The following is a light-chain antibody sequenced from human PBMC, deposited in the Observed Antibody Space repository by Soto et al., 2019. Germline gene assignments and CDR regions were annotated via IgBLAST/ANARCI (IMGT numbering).Light chain of an antibody. V-gene: IGLV2-8*01. CDR1: SCDVGGYNY. CDR3: SSYAGTNNEV. Sequence: QSALTQPPSASGSPGQSVTISCTGTSCDVGGYNYVSWYQHHPGKAPKLMIYEVSKRPSGVPDRFSGSRSGNTASLTVSGLQAEDEADYYCSSYAGTNNEVFGTGTKVTVL. J-gene: IGLJ1*01. CDR2: EVS.